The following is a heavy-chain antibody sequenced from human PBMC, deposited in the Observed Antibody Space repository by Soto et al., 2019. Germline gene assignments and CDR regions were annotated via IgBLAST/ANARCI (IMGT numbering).Heavy chain of an antibody. CDR3: ARGTIWFGDYYYGMDV. D-gene: IGHD3-10*01. CDR2: IIPILGIA. J-gene: IGHJ6*02. V-gene: IGHV1-69*02. CDR1: GGTFSSYT. Sequence: GASVKVSCKASGGTFSSYTISWVRQAPGQGLEWMGRIIPILGIANYAQKFQGRVTITADKSTSTAYMELSSLRSEDTAVYYCARGTIWFGDYYYGMDVWGQGTTVTVSS.